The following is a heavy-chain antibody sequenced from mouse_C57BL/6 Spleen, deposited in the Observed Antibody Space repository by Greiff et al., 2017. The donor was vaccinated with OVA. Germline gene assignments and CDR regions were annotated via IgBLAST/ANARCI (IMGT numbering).Heavy chain of an antibody. Sequence: EVQLVESGGDLVKPGGSLKLSCAASGFTFSSYGMSWVRQTPDKRLEWVATISSGGSYTYYPDSVKGRFTISRDNAKNTLYLQMSSLKSEDTAMYYCAREGYGSSLDYWGQGTTLTVSS. D-gene: IGHD1-1*01. V-gene: IGHV5-6*01. CDR2: ISSGGSYT. J-gene: IGHJ2*01. CDR1: GFTFSSYG. CDR3: AREGYGSSLDY.